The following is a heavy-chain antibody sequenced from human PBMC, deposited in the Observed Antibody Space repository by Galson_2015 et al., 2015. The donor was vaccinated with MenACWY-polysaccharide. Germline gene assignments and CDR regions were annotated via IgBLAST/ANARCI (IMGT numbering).Heavy chain of an antibody. Sequence: LSLTCSLSGGSVNNSYWSWFRQPPGKGLEWIGYIFYTGSTTYNPSLKSRVTISIDASESHFSLNLTSVTAADTAVYYCARGRALTDYWGQGTLVTVSS. V-gene: IGHV4-59*02. CDR1: GGSVNNSY. CDR3: ARGRALTDY. J-gene: IGHJ4*02. CDR2: IFYTGST.